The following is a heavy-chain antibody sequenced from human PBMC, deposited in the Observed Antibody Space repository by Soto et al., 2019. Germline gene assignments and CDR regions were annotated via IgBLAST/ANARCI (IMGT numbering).Heavy chain of an antibody. J-gene: IGHJ4*02. CDR3: ARGVAAAGNYYDSSGYYSHYFDY. Sequence: SETLSLTCAVYGGSFSGYYWSWIRQPPGKGLEWIGEINHSGSTNYNPSLKSRVTISVDTSKNQFSLKLSSVTAADTAVYYCARGVAAAGNYYDSSGYYSHYFDYWGQGTLVTVSS. D-gene: IGHD3-22*01. CDR2: INHSGST. V-gene: IGHV4-34*01. CDR1: GGSFSGYY.